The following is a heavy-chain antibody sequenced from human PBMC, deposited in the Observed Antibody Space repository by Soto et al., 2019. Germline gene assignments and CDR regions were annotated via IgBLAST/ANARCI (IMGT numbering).Heavy chain of an antibody. CDR1: GYTFTSYG. D-gene: IGHD3-16*01. CDR3: ARVGPTYGYNRGSFSAY. V-gene: IGHV1-18*01. Sequence: ASVKVSCKASGYTFTSYGISWVRQAPGQGLEWMGWISAYNGDTNYAQKLQGRVTMTTDTSTSTAYMELRSLRSDDTAVYYCARVGPTYGYNRGSFSAYWGQGTVVTVPQ. J-gene: IGHJ4*02. CDR2: ISAYNGDT.